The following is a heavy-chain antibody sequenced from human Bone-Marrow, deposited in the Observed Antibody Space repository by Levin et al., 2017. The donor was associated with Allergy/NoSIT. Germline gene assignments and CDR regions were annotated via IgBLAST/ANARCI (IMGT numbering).Heavy chain of an antibody. D-gene: IGHD3-22*01. CDR3: ARGVPDSSGFDYLFHFDS. Sequence: GGSLRLSCEASGFTFSMYAMHWVRQTPAKGLQWVAVIWFDGSSHYYGESVEGRFTISRDNSRNTLYLQMNTVRVEDTAIYYCARGVPDSSGFDYLFHFDSWGQGTLVTVSS. CDR2: IWFDGSSH. J-gene: IGHJ4*02. CDR1: GFTFSMYA. V-gene: IGHV3-33*01.